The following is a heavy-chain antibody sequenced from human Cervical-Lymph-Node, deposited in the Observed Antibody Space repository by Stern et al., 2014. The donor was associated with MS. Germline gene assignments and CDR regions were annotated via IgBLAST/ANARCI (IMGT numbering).Heavy chain of an antibody. CDR1: GFSFSDYY. CDR2: IGTRGTTI. V-gene: IGHV3-11*01. D-gene: IGHD2-2*01. CDR3: ARGGKSTFSY. Sequence: QVQLVRSGGGLVKPGGSLRLSCAASGFSFSDYYMSWIRQAPGKGLEWVSYIGTRGTTIDYTDSVEGRFTISRDNAKNSLYLQMNSLRAEDTAVYYCARGGKSTFSYWGQGTLVTVSS. J-gene: IGHJ4*02.